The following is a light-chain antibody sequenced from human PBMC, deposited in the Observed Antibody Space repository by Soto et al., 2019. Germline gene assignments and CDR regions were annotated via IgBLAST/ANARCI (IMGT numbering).Light chain of an antibody. V-gene: IGKV3-11*01. CDR2: DAS. CDR3: QQRSNWYT. Sequence: EIVLTQSPATLSLSPGERATLSCRASQGVSSSLAWYQQKPGQAPRLLIYDASNRATGIPARFSGGGSGTDFTLTISSLEPEDFAVYYCQQRSNWYTFGQGTKLEIK. CDR1: QGVSSS. J-gene: IGKJ2*01.